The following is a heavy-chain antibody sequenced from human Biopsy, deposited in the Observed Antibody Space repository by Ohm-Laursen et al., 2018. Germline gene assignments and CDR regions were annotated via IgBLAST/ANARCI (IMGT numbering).Heavy chain of an antibody. CDR1: GFTFSNFN. D-gene: IGHD4-23*01. J-gene: IGHJ4*02. Sequence: GSLRLSCAASGFTFSNFNMSWFRQAPGEGLEWVSYISSSSESIYYADSVRGRFTVSRDNAQNSMYLQMNSLRADDTAVYYCATDDYSGDSAYWGQGTLVTVSS. V-gene: IGHV3-48*01. CDR2: ISSSSESI. CDR3: ATDDYSGDSAY.